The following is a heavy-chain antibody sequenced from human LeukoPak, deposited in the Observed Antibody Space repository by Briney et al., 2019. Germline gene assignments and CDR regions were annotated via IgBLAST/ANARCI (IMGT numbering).Heavy chain of an antibody. Sequence: GESLKISCKGSGYSFTSHWIGWVRQMPGKGLEWMGIIYPGDSDTRYSPSFEGQVTISADKSISTAYLQWSSLKASDTAMYYCARSDDFWSGYSSYWGQGTLVTVSS. J-gene: IGHJ4*02. CDR1: GYSFTSHW. D-gene: IGHD3-3*01. V-gene: IGHV5-51*01. CDR3: ARSDDFWSGYSSY. CDR2: IYPGDSDT.